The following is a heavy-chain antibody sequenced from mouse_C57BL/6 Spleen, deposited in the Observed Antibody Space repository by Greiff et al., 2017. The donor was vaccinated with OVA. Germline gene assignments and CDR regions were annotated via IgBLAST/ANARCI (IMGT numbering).Heavy chain of an antibody. CDR1: GFTFSDYY. CDR3: ARGDSSGSFDY. CDR2: INYDGSST. D-gene: IGHD3-2*02. J-gene: IGHJ2*01. Sequence: EVKLMESEGGLVQPGSSMKLSCTASGFTFSDYYMAWVRQVPEKGLEWVANINYDGSSTYYLDSLKSRFIISRDNAKNILYLQMSSLKSEDTATYYCARGDSSGSFDYWGQGTTLTVSS. V-gene: IGHV5-16*01.